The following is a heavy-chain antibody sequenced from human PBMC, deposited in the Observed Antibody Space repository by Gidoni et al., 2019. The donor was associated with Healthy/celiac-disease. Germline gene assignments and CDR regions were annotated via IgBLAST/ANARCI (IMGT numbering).Heavy chain of an antibody. CDR2: IWYDGSNK. Sequence: QVQLVESGGGVVQPGRSLRLSCAASGFTLSSYGMHWVRQAPGKGVEWVAVIWYDGSNKYYADSVKGRFTISRDNSKNTLYLQMNSLRAEDTAVYYCAREKTMVRGVIDYWGQGTLVTVSS. CDR1: GFTLSSYG. CDR3: AREKTMVRGVIDY. V-gene: IGHV3-33*01. D-gene: IGHD3-10*01. J-gene: IGHJ4*02.